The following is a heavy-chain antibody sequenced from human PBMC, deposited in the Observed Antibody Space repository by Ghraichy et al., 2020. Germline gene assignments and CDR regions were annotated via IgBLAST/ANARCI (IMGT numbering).Heavy chain of an antibody. CDR1: GFTFSNAW. V-gene: IGHV3-15*01. J-gene: IGHJ4*02. CDR2: IKSKTDGGTT. D-gene: IGHD2-21*01. Sequence: LSLPCAASGFTFSNAWMSWVRQAPGKGLEWVGRIKSKTDGGTTDYAAPVKGRFTISRDDSKNTLYLQMNSLKTEDTAVYYCTTDFNGLTSHWGQGTLVTVSS. CDR3: TTDFNGLTSH.